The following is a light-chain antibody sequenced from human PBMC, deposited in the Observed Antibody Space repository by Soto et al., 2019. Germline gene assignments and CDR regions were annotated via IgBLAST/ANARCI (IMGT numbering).Light chain of an antibody. CDR3: SSHTSGSTRV. Sequence: QSVLTQPASVSGSPGQSIAISCTGTSSDVGGYDYVSWYQQQPDKAPKLMIYEVTKRPSGVSNRFSGSKSGNTASLTISGLQAGDEADYYCSSHTSGSTRVFGTGTKLTVL. CDR1: SSDVGGYDY. CDR2: EVT. J-gene: IGLJ1*01. V-gene: IGLV2-14*01.